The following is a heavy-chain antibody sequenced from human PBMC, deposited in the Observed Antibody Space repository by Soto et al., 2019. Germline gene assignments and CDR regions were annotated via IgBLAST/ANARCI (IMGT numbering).Heavy chain of an antibody. J-gene: IGHJ4*02. Sequence: ASVKVSCKASGYTFTSYSMHWVRQAPGQRLEWMGWINAGNGNTKYSQKFQGRVTITRDTSASTAYMELSSLRSEDTAVYYCARGLAPTLCPDYWGQGTLVSVS. CDR1: GYTFTSYS. V-gene: IGHV1-3*01. CDR3: ARGLAPTLCPDY. D-gene: IGHD2-21*01. CDR2: INAGNGNT.